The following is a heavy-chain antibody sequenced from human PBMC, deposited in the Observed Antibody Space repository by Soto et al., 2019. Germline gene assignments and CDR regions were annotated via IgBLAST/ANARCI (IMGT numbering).Heavy chain of an antibody. D-gene: IGHD2-21*02. CDR3: AKSLRNVVVTGLWRDAFDI. Sequence: EVQLLESGGGLVQPGGSLRLSCAVSGFTFSSYAMTWVSQAPGKRLEWVSSLSSSGGTTYYADSVKGRFTISRDNSKNTLYLQMNSLRVEDTAVYYCAKSLRNVVVTGLWRDAFDIWGQGTMVTVSS. J-gene: IGHJ3*02. CDR1: GFTFSSYA. CDR2: LSSSGGTT. V-gene: IGHV3-23*01.